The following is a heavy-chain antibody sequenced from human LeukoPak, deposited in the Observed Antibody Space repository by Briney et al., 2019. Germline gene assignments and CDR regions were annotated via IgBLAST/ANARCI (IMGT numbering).Heavy chain of an antibody. CDR2: VYTSGTP. J-gene: IGHJ4*02. CDR3: ARGGIPDY. Sequence: SETLSLTCTVSGGSISSSSYFWSWIRQPAGKGLEWIGRVYTSGTPKYNPSLKSRVTISVDTSRNQFSLKLSSVTAADTAVYYCARGGIPDYWGQGILVTVSS. CDR1: GGSISSSSYF. D-gene: IGHD2-21*01. V-gene: IGHV4-61*02.